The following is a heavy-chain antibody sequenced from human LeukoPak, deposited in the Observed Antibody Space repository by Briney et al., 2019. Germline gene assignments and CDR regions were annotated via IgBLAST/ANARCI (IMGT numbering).Heavy chain of an antibody. CDR2: ISWNSGSI. V-gene: IGHV3-9*01. J-gene: IGHJ4*02. D-gene: IGHD3-10*01. CDR1: GFTFDDYA. CDR3: AKGLSMVRGLDY. Sequence: GRSLRLSCAASGFTFDDYAMHWVRQGPGKGLEWVSGISWNSGSIAYADSVKGRFTISRDNAKNSLYLQMGSLRAEDTALYYCAKGLSMVRGLDYWGQGTLVTVSS.